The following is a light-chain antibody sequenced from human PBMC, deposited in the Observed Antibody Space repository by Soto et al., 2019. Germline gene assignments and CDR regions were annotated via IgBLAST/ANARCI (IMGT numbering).Light chain of an antibody. CDR2: EVS. Sequence: QSALTQPASVSGSPGQSNTISCTGTSSDVGSYNLVSWYQQHPGKAPKLMIYEVSKRPSGVSNRFSGSKSGNTASLTISGLQAEDEADYYCCSYAGSSTWVFGGGTQLTVL. CDR1: SSDVGSYNL. V-gene: IGLV2-23*02. CDR3: CSYAGSSTWV. J-gene: IGLJ3*02.